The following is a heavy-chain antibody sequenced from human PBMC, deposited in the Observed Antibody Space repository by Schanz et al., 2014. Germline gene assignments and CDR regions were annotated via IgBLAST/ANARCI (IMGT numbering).Heavy chain of an antibody. CDR1: GFSFSGSG. Sequence: QVQLVESGGGVVQPGGSLRLSCAASGFSFSGSGMHWVRQAPGGGLGLVAFIPFDASHKYYADSVKGRFTISRDNSKNTLYLQMDTLRVENTGMFYCARDMTIPPAWGQGTLVTVSS. D-gene: IGHD2-2*02. J-gene: IGHJ5*02. V-gene: IGHV3-30*02. CDR3: ARDMTIPPA. CDR2: IPFDASHK.